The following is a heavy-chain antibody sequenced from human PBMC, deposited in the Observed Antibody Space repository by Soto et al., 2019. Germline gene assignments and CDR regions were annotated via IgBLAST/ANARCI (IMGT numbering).Heavy chain of an antibody. J-gene: IGHJ4*02. CDR2: ISGSGGST. D-gene: IGHD5-12*01. CDR1: GFTFSSYA. Sequence: PGGSLRLSCAASGFTFSSYAMSWVRQAPGKGLEWVSAISGSGGSTYYADSVKGRFTISRDNSKNTLYLQMNSLRAEDTAVYYCANWVEDGYNFYFDYWGQGTLVTVSS. V-gene: IGHV3-23*01. CDR3: ANWVEDGYNFYFDY.